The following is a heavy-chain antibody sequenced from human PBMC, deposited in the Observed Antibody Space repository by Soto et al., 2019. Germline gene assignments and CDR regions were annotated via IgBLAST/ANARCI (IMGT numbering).Heavy chain of an antibody. D-gene: IGHD2-15*01. V-gene: IGHV4-39*01. CDR1: GGSISSSSYY. Sequence: QLQLQESGPGLVKPSETLSLTCTVSGGSISSSSYYWGWIRQPPGKGLEWIGSIYYSGSTYYNPSLKRRVTISVATSQNQFSLQLGSVAAADTAVYDCARHWVADHYGMDVWGQGTTVTVSS. CDR3: ARHWVADHYGMDV. CDR2: IYYSGST. J-gene: IGHJ6*02.